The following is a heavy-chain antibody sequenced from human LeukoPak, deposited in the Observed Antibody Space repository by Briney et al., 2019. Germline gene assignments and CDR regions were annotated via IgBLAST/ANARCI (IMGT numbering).Heavy chain of an antibody. Sequence: GGSLRLSCVASGFTFSSYSVNWVRQAPGKGLECISYISSGSTSIFYADSVKGRFTISRDNAKNSLYLQMNSLRAEDTAVYYCARPPDYGDYGIYAFDIWGQGTMVTVSS. J-gene: IGHJ3*02. CDR2: ISSGSTSI. CDR3: ARPPDYGDYGIYAFDI. V-gene: IGHV3-48*01. D-gene: IGHD4-17*01. CDR1: GFTFSSYS.